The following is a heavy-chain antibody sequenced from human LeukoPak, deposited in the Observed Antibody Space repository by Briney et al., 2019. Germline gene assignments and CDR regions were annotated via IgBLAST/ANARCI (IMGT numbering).Heavy chain of an antibody. J-gene: IGHJ6*02. D-gene: IGHD2-8*01. Sequence: GSVKVACKASGYTFTGYYMHWVRQAPGQGLEWMGWINPNSGGTNYAQKFQGRVTMTRDTSISTAYMELSRLRFDDTAVYYCARAPNYCTNGVCYKYYYYGMDVWGQGTTVTVSS. CDR3: ARAPNYCTNGVCYKYYYYGMDV. CDR2: INPNSGGT. CDR1: GYTFTGYY. V-gene: IGHV1-2*02.